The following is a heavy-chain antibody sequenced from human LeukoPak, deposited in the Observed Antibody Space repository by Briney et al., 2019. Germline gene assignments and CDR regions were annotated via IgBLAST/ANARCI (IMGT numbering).Heavy chain of an antibody. D-gene: IGHD3-3*02. CDR1: GYTFRQYS. CDR3: ARDYILPLETDIGDGFAI. CDR2: VSPSHTTR. J-gene: IGHJ3*02. Sequence: ASVKVSCKASGYTFRQYSISWVRQAPGKGLEWMGWVSPSHTTRVYAQQFQGRVTMTADTNTNTVSMELRSLRSDDTAVYFCARDYILPLETDIGDGFAIWGQGTVVSVSS. V-gene: IGHV1-18*01.